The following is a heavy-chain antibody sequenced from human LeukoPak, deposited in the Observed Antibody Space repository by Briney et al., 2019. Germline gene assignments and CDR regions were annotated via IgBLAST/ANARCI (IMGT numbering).Heavy chain of an antibody. CDR2: ISSSSSTI. V-gene: IGHV3-48*01. Sequence: GGSLRLSCAASGFTFSSYGMTWVRQAPGKGLEWVSYISSSSSTIYYADSVKGRFTISRDNAKNSLYLQLNSLRAEDTAVYYCARDGDYYFDYWGQGTLVTVSS. J-gene: IGHJ4*02. D-gene: IGHD7-27*01. CDR3: ARDGDYYFDY. CDR1: GFTFSSYG.